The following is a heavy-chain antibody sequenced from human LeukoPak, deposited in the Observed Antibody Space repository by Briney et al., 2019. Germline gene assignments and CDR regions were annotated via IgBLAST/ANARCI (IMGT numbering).Heavy chain of an antibody. Sequence: SETVSLTCAVSGCILTRCGYSWMWIRQPPGKGLVWLGYIYQSGSTYYNPSLKGRVTRSVDRSKNQFSLKLSSVTPADTAVYYCARDQYCSSTSCIWFDPWGQGTLVTVSS. CDR2: IYQSGST. V-gene: IGHV4-30-2*01. CDR3: ARDQYCSSTSCIWFDP. D-gene: IGHD2-2*01. CDR1: GCILTRCGYS. J-gene: IGHJ5*02.